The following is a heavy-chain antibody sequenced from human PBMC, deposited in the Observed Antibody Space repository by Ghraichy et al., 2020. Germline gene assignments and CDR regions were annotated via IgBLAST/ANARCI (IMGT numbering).Heavy chain of an antibody. CDR2: IYYSGST. Sequence: NLSLTCTVSGGSISSYYWSWIRQPPGKGLEWIGYIYYSGSTNYNPSLTSRVTISVDTSKNQFSLKLSSVTAADTAGYYCARVRGYSYGYIYYYSGMDGWGQGTTVTVSS. J-gene: IGHJ6*02. V-gene: IGHV4-59*01. CDR3: ARVRGYSYGYIYYYSGMDG. D-gene: IGHD5-18*01. CDR1: GGSISSYY.